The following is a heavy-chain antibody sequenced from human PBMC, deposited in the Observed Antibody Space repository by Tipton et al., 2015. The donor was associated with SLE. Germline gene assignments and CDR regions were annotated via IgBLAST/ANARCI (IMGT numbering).Heavy chain of an antibody. Sequence: SLRLSCAASGFTFSSYAMYWVRQAPGKGLEWVSLIYSGVTTSYADSVKGRFTISRDNSKNRLFLQMNSLSAEDTAVYFCTRGADRGASDHWGQGTLVTVSS. J-gene: IGHJ4*02. CDR3: TRGADRGASDH. CDR2: IYSGVTT. CDR1: GFTFSSYA. D-gene: IGHD1-14*01. V-gene: IGHV3-23*03.